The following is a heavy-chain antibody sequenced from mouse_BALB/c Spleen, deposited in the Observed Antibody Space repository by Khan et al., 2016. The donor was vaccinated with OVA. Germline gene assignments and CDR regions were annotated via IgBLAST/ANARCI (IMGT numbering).Heavy chain of an antibody. CDR3: ARRGLRWDFDY. CDR2: INPSTGYT. J-gene: IGHJ2*01. V-gene: IGHV1-7*01. CDR1: GYTFINYW. D-gene: IGHD1-1*01. Sequence: QLVQSGAELAKPGASVEMSCKASGYTFINYWILWVKQRPGQGLEWIGYINPSTGYTEYNQNFKDKATLTADKSSSTAYMQLSSLTSEDSAVYYCARRGLRWDFDYWGQGTTLTVSS.